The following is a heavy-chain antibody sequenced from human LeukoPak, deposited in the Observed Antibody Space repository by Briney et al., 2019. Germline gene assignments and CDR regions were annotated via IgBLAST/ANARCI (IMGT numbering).Heavy chain of an antibody. Sequence: MTSETLSLTCTVSGGSISSYYWSWIRQPPGKGLEWIGYIYYSGSTNYDPSLKSRVTISVDTSKNQFSLKLSSVTAADTAVYYCARGRGRQWLVRWPWLDLWGRGTLVTVSS. D-gene: IGHD6-19*01. CDR1: GGSISSYY. CDR3: ARGRGRQWLVRWPWLDL. CDR2: IYYSGST. J-gene: IGHJ2*01. V-gene: IGHV4-59*01.